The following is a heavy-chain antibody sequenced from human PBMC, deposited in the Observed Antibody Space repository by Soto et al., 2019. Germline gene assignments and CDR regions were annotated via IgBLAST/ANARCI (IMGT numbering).Heavy chain of an antibody. D-gene: IGHD6-6*01. Sequence: ASVKVSCKASGYTFTSYGISWVRQAPGQGLEWMGWISAYNGNTNYAQKLQGRVTMTTDTSTSTAYMELRSLRSDDTAVYYCARRLIAARPVGWFDPWGQGTLVTVS. J-gene: IGHJ5*02. V-gene: IGHV1-18*01. CDR3: ARRLIAARPVGWFDP. CDR1: GYTFTSYG. CDR2: ISAYNGNT.